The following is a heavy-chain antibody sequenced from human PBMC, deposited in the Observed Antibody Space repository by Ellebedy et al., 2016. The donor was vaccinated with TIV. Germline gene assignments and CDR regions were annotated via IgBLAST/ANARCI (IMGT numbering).Heavy chain of an antibody. J-gene: IGHJ5*02. CDR3: ARISRVAAAALGGWFDP. CDR2: IYYSGST. CDR1: GGSISSSSYY. V-gene: IGHV4-39*01. D-gene: IGHD6-13*01. Sequence: SETLSLXCTVSGGSISSSSYYWGWIRQPPGKGLEWIGSIYYSGSTYYNPSLKSRVTISVDTSKNQFSLKLSSVTAADTAVYYCARISRVAAAALGGWFDPWGQGTLVTVSS.